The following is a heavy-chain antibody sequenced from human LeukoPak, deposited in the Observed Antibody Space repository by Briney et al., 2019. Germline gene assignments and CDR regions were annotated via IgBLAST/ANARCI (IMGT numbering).Heavy chain of an antibody. CDR1: GFTFSDYY. V-gene: IGHV3-11*01. CDR2: ISSSGSTI. J-gene: IGHJ3*02. D-gene: IGHD6-19*01. Sequence: PGGSLRLSCAASGFTFSDYYMSWIRQAPGKGLEWVSYISSSGSTIYYADSVKGRFTISRDNAKNSLYLQMNSLRAEETAVYYCASSSGWRPHDAFDIWGQGTMVTVSS. CDR3: ASSSGWRPHDAFDI.